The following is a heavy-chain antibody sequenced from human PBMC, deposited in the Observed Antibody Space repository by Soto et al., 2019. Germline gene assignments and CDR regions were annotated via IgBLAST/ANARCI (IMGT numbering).Heavy chain of an antibody. J-gene: IGHJ3*01. V-gene: IGHV3-23*01. CDR1: GFTFSSFV. CDR2: VSPGGDVS. CDR3: VRRAITPTTTWGAFDV. D-gene: IGHD1-20*01. Sequence: EVQLLESGGGLVQPGGSLRLSCAASGFTFSSFVMNWVRQAPGKGLEWVSTVSPGGDVSHYTASVKGRFTISRDNSRRTLHLQMDSLRAEDAAVYFCVRRAITPTTTWGAFDVWGQGTVVTVSS.